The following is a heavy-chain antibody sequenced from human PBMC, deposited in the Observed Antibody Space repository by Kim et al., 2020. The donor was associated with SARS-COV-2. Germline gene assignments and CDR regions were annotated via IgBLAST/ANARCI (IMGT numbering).Heavy chain of an antibody. Sequence: NPSLKSRVTISVDTSKNQFSLKRSSVTAADTAVYYCARGAIAAAASYFDYWGQGTLVTVSS. V-gene: IGHV4-34*01. J-gene: IGHJ4*02. CDR3: ARGAIAAAASYFDY. D-gene: IGHD6-13*01.